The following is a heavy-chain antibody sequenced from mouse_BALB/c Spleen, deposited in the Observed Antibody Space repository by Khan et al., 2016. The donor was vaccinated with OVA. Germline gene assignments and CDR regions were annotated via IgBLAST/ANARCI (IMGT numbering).Heavy chain of an antibody. D-gene: IGHD1-1*01. CDR1: GFTFSTYG. CDR3: TRLAYYYGSERFTY. V-gene: IGHV5-6*01. J-gene: IGHJ3*01. Sequence: EVELVESGGDLVKPGGSLKLSCAASGFTFSTYGMSWVRQAPDKRLEWVATVSTGGSYTYYPPSVKGRFTISRDTAKNPFYLQLNGLRSEDTAMFYCTRLAYYYGSERFTYWGQGTLVTVSA. CDR2: VSTGGSYT.